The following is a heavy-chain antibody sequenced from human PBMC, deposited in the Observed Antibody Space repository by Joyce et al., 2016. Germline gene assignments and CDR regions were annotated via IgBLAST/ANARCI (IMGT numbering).Heavy chain of an antibody. CDR2: INTDGRGT. Sequence: EVQLVESGGGLVQPGGSLRLSCAASGFSFSGYWIHWVRQAPGKGLVWVSRINTDGRGTRFADSVKGRFTISRDNAKNTLYLQMNSLRAEDTAVYYCVRGISARPGGPNWFDPWGQGTLVTVSS. CDR3: VRGISARPGGPNWFDP. CDR1: GFSFSGYW. V-gene: IGHV3-74*01. J-gene: IGHJ5*02. D-gene: IGHD6-6*01.